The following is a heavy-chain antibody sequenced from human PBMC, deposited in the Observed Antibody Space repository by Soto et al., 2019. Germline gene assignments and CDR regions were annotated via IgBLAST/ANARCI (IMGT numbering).Heavy chain of an antibody. V-gene: IGHV3-23*01. J-gene: IGHJ6*03. D-gene: IGHD3-16*01. Sequence: GGSLRLSCAASGFTFSSYAMSWVRQAPGKGLEWVSAISGSGGSTYYADSVKGRFTISRDNSKNTLYLQMNSLRAEDTAVYYCAKDPNHYDFYYYYYMDVWGKGTTVTVSS. CDR2: ISGSGGST. CDR3: AKDPNHYDFYYYYYMDV. CDR1: GFTFSSYA.